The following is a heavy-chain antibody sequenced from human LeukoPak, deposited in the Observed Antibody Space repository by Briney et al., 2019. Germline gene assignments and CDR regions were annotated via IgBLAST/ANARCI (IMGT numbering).Heavy chain of an antibody. CDR2: IYYSGST. CDR1: GGSISSYY. J-gene: IGHJ5*02. Sequence: SETLSLTCTVSGGSISSYYWSWIRQPPGKGLEWIGYIYYSGSTNYNPSPKSRVTISVDTSKNQFSLKLSSVTAADTAVYYCARDSASSGYWGFDPWGQGTLVTVSS. V-gene: IGHV4-59*01. D-gene: IGHD3-22*01. CDR3: ARDSASSGYWGFDP.